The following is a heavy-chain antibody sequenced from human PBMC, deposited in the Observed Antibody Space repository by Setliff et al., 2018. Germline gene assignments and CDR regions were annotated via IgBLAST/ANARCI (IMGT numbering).Heavy chain of an antibody. CDR1: GDSISSGDYF. CDR2: IYHSGSA. D-gene: IGHD1-26*01. CDR3: AREVGTSTSSDAFDV. Sequence: SETLSLTCTVSGDSISSGDYFWSWIRQPPGKGLEWIVYIYHSGSAYYNPSLKSRVTMSVDTSKNQFSLHLTSVTAANTAVYYCAREVGTSTSSDAFDVWGQGMMVTVSS. J-gene: IGHJ3*01. V-gene: IGHV4-30-4*08.